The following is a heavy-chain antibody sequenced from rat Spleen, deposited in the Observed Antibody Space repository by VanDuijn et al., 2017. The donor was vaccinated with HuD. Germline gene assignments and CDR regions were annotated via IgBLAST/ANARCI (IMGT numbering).Heavy chain of an antibody. D-gene: IGHD1-2*01. V-gene: IGHV5-19*01. CDR1: GFTFSDFG. CDR3: IREVRVAAISTGFDY. Sequence: EVQLVESGGGLVQPGRSLKLSCAASGFTFSDFGMHWIRQAPTKGLEWVASISPTGGNTYYQDSVKGRFTISRDNAKSTLYLQMNSLRSEDTATYYCIREVRVAAISTGFDYWGQGVMVTVSS. CDR2: ISPTGGNT. J-gene: IGHJ2*01.